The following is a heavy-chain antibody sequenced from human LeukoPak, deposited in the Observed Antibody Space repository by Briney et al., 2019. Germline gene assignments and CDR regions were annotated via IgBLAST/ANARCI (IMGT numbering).Heavy chain of an antibody. CDR2: INHSGST. CDR1: GGSFSGYY. CDR3: TIRRYYYYGMDV. V-gene: IGHV4-34*01. J-gene: IGHJ6*02. Sequence: SETLSLTCAVYGGSFSGYYWSWIRQPPGKGLEWIGEINHSGSTNYNPSLRSRVTISVDTSKNQFSLKLSSVTAADTAVYYCTIRRYYYYGMDVWGQGTTVTVSS.